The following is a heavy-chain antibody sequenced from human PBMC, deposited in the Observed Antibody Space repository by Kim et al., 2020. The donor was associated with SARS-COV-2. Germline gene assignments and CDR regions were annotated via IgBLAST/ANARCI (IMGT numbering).Heavy chain of an antibody. D-gene: IGHD2-21*02. J-gene: IGHJ2*01. V-gene: IGHV3-7*01. CDR2: IKHDGSEK. Sequence: GGSLRLSCAASGFIFHNHWMSWVRQAPGKGLEWVANIKHDGSEKYYADPMKGRFTVSRDNAKNSLYLQLNSLRAEDTAVYYCARILCGRNCYSGDWYFDLWGRGTLVTVSS. CDR1: GFIFHNHW. CDR3: ARILCGRNCYSGDWYFDL.